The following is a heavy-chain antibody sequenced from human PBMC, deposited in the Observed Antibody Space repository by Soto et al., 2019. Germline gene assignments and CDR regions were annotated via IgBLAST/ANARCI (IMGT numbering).Heavy chain of an antibody. D-gene: IGHD3-10*01. CDR2: ISAYNGNT. J-gene: IGHJ3*02. Sequence: ASVKVACKASGYTFTSCGSSWVRQAPGQGLEWMGWISAYNGNTNYAQKLQGRVTMTTDTSTSTAYMELRSLRSDDTAVYYCARGPQITMVRGATIPVGAAFDIWGQGTMVTVSS. V-gene: IGHV1-18*01. CDR3: ARGPQITMVRGATIPVGAAFDI. CDR1: GYTFTSCG.